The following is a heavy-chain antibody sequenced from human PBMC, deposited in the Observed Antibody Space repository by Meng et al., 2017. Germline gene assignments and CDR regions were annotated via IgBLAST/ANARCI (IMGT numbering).Heavy chain of an antibody. CDR3: VRGTDYGDYYFDY. J-gene: IGHJ4*02. CDR1: GGPISSSNW. Sequence: QRTAAGQRPGTPSATTSISSPCAGGPISSSNWWRWVGQTPGKGLEWIGEIYHSGSTNYNPSLKSRVTISVDKSKNQFSRKLSSVTAADTAVYYCVRGTDYGDYYFDYWGQGTLVTVSS. CDR2: IYHSGST. D-gene: IGHD4-17*01. V-gene: IGHV4-4*02.